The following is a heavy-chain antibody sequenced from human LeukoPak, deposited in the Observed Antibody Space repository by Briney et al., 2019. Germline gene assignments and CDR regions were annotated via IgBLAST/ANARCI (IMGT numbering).Heavy chain of an antibody. V-gene: IGHV3-53*01. D-gene: IGHD5-18*01. Sequence: GGPLRLSCAASGFTVSSNYMSWVRQAPGKGLEWVSVIYSGGSTYYADSVKGRFTISRDNSKNTLYLQMNSLRAEDTAVYYCAREGSYSYGLNFDYWGQGTLVTVSS. CDR2: IYSGGST. CDR1: GFTVSSNY. CDR3: AREGSYSYGLNFDY. J-gene: IGHJ4*02.